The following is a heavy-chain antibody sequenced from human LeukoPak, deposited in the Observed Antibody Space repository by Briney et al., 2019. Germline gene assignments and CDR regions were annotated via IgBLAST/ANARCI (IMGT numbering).Heavy chain of an antibody. CDR3: VRDATVTTDGGAFDI. CDR2: IIPILGIA. Sequence: ASVKISCKASAGTFSSYAISWVRQAPGQGLEWMGRIIPILGIANYAQKFQGRVTITADKSTSTAYMELSSLRSEDTAVYYCVRDATVTTDGGAFDIWGQGTMVTVSS. V-gene: IGHV1-69*04. CDR1: AGTFSSYA. J-gene: IGHJ3*02. D-gene: IGHD4-17*01.